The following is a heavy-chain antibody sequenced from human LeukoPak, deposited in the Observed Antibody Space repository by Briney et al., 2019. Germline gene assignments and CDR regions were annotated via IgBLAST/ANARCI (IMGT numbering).Heavy chain of an antibody. Sequence: PSETLSLTCTVSGGSISSYYWSWIRQPPGKGQEWIGYIYYSGNTNCNPSLKSRVTISVDTSKNQFSLKLSSVTAADTAVYYCARKGSGSYSKVYYYYGMDVWGQGTTVTVSS. D-gene: IGHD3-10*01. CDR3: ARKGSGSYSKVYYYYGMDV. V-gene: IGHV4-59*08. J-gene: IGHJ6*02. CDR2: IYYSGNT. CDR1: GGSISSYY.